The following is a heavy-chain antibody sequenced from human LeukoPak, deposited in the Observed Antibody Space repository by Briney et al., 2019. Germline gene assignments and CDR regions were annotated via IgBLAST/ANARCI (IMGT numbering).Heavy chain of an antibody. J-gene: IGHJ5*02. CDR1: GYTFTSYY. Sequence: ASVKVSCKASGYTFTSYYMHWVRQAPGQGLEWMGIINPSGGSTIYAQKFQGRVTMTEDTSTDTAYMELSSLRSEDTAVYYCATGTYSSSWKYNWFDPWGQGTLVTVSS. CDR2: INPSGGST. V-gene: IGHV1-46*01. CDR3: ATGTYSSSWKYNWFDP. D-gene: IGHD6-13*01.